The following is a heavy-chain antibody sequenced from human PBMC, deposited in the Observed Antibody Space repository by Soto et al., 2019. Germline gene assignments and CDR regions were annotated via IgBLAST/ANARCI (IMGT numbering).Heavy chain of an antibody. CDR3: AKESVETSSSYYGMDV. V-gene: IGHV3-30*18. Sequence: PGGSLRLSCAGSGFSFDAYGMHWVRQAPGKGLEWLTTVSFDSKNKYYIDSVEGRFTISRDNSKNMLFLQMNSLRHEDTAVYYCAKESVETSSSYYGMDVWGPCTTVTVSS. D-gene: IGHD5-18*01. CDR1: GFSFDAYG. J-gene: IGHJ6*02. CDR2: VSFDSKNK.